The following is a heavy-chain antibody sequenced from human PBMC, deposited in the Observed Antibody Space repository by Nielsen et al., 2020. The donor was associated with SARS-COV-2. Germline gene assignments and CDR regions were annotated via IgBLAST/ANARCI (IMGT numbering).Heavy chain of an antibody. CDR1: GFTFSNAW. Sequence: GESLKISCAASGFTFSNAWMSWVRQAPGKGLEWVGRIKSKTDGGTTDYAAPVKGRFTISRDDSKNTLYLQMNSLKTEDTAVYYCTTDLPYDSSGYPTEETDAFDIWGQGTMVTVSS. V-gene: IGHV3-15*01. CDR3: TTDLPYDSSGYPTEETDAFDI. J-gene: IGHJ3*02. D-gene: IGHD3-22*01. CDR2: IKSKTDGGTT.